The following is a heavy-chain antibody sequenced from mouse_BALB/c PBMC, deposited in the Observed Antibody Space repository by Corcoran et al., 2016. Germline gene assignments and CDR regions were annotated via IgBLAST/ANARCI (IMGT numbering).Heavy chain of an antibody. CDR1: GYTFTSYV. CDR3: ARGNGNYYYAMDY. CDR2: INPYNDGT. Sequence: EVQLQQSGPELVKPGASVKMSCKASGYTFTSYVMHWVKQKHGQGLEWIGYINPYNDGTKYNEKFKGKATLTSDKSSSTAYMELSSLTSEDSAVYYCARGNGNYYYAMDYWGQGTSVTVSS. D-gene: IGHD2-1*01. J-gene: IGHJ4*01. V-gene: IGHV1S136*01.